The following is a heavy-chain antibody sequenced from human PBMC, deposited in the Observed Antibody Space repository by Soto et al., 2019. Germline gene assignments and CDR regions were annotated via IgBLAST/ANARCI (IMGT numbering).Heavy chain of an antibody. Sequence: GGSLRLSCAASGFTFSSYAMSWVRQAPGKGLEWVSAISGSGGSTYYADSVKGRFTISRDNSKNTLYLQMNSLRAEDTAVYYCAKDGGRLLWSGYFDWFDPWGQGTLVTVSS. CDR3: AKDGGRLLWSGYFDWFDP. J-gene: IGHJ5*02. CDR2: ISGSGGST. D-gene: IGHD3-3*01. V-gene: IGHV3-23*01. CDR1: GFTFSSYA.